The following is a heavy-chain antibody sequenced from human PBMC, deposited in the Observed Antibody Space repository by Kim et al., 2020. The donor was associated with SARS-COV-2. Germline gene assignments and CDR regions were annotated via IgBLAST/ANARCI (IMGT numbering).Heavy chain of an antibody. J-gene: IGHJ4*02. D-gene: IGHD2-2*01. Sequence: ASVKVSCTASGYSFTSYNMHWVRQAPGQGLEWMGIINPSGGSTNYAQKFQGRVIMTMDTSTSTVYMELSCLRLEDTAVYYCAGALPRRSKNHYYFDYWGQ. CDR1: GYSFTSYN. V-gene: IGHV1-46*01. CDR2: INPSGGST. CDR3: AGALPRRSKNHYYFDY.